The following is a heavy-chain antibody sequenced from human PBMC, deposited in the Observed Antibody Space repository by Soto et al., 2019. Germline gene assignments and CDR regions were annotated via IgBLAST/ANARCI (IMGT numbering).Heavy chain of an antibody. D-gene: IGHD3-16*01. CDR2: INPYNANT. J-gene: IGHJ3*02. CDR3: ARDRVAGIWGDAFDI. Sequence: QVQLVQSGAEMKKPGASVKVSCKTSGYTFTNHGINWVRQAPGQGREWMGWINPYNANTNYAQKLQGRVTMTTDTSTSTAYMDLRSLTSDDTAGYYCARDRVAGIWGDAFDIGGQGTMVTVSS. V-gene: IGHV1-18*04. CDR1: GYTFTNHG.